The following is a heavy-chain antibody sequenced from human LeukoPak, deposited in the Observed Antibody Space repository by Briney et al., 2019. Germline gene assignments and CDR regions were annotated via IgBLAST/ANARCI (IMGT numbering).Heavy chain of an antibody. CDR3: ARESIGAFDI. J-gene: IGHJ3*02. CDR1: GFTFNRHW. CDR2: IKQDGSEK. Sequence: GGSLRLSCAASGFTFNRHWMSWIRQAPGKGLEWVANIKQDGSEKYYVDSVKGRFTISRDNAKNSLYLQMNSLRAEDTAVYYCARESIGAFDIWGQGTMVTVSS. D-gene: IGHD3-3*02. V-gene: IGHV3-7*01.